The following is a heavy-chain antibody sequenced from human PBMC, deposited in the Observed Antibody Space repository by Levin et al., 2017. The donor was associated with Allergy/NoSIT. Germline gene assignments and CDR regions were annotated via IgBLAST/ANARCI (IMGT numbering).Heavy chain of an antibody. CDR2: ISYDGSRK. CDR1: GFTFSSYA. J-gene: IGHJ4*02. Sequence: GGSLRLSCAASGFTFSSYAMHWVRQAPGKGLEWVAVISYDGSRKYYGDFVKGRFTVSRDNFMNTLYLQLNSLRPEDTAVYYCARISGDCSSTSCYDYLDHWGQGTLVTVSS. CDR3: ARISGDCSSTSCYDYLDH. V-gene: IGHV3-30-3*01. D-gene: IGHD2-2*01.